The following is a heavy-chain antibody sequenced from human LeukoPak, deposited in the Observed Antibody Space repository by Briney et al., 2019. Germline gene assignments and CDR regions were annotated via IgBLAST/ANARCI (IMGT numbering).Heavy chain of an antibody. CDR2: TYYRSKWYN. V-gene: IGHV6-1*01. J-gene: IGHJ4*02. CDR3: ARSGVIDMVPFDH. Sequence: SQTLSLTCAISGDRVSSNSAAWNWIRQSPSRGLEWLGRTYYRSKWYNDYAVSVKSRTTINPDTPKNQFSLQLNSVTPEDTAVYYCARSGVIDMVPFDHRGQGTLVTVSS. CDR1: GDRVSSNSAA. D-gene: IGHD2-21*01.